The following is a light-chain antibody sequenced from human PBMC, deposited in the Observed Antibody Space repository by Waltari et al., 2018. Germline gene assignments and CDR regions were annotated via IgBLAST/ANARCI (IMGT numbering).Light chain of an antibody. V-gene: IGKV3-20*01. CDR1: QSLTKRN. CDR2: GAS. J-gene: IGKJ2*01. Sequence: EVVLTQSPGTLSLSPGEKATLSCRASQSLTKRNLAWYQQKPGQAPRLLIDGASSRAAGIPDRFSGSGSGTDFSLTINRLEPDDSAVYYCQQYGSSILYTFGQGTKLEIK. CDR3: QQYGSSILYT.